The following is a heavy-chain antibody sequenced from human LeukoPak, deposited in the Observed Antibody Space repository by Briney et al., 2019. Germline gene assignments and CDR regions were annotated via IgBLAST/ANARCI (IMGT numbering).Heavy chain of an antibody. J-gene: IGHJ6*02. Sequence: GGSLRLSCAASEFTFSSYGMHWVRQAPGKGLEWVAVISYDGSNKYYAGSVKGRFTISRDNSKNTLYLQMNSLRAEDTAVYYCAKDGEYSYGNYYYGMDVWGQGTTVTVSS. CDR1: EFTFSSYG. V-gene: IGHV3-30*18. CDR2: ISYDGSNK. CDR3: AKDGEYSYGNYYYGMDV. D-gene: IGHD5-18*01.